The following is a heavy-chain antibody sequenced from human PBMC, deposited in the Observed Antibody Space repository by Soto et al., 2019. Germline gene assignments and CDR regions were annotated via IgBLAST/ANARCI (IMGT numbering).Heavy chain of an antibody. J-gene: IGHJ3*02. CDR1: GFTFSSYA. CDR3: ARDGDYYDSSRYDMGRDAFDI. V-gene: IGHV3-30-3*01. CDR2: ISYDGSNK. Sequence: GGSLRLSCAASGFTFSSYAMHWVRQAPGKGLEWVAVISYDGSNKYYADSVKGRFTISRDNSKNTLYLQMNSLRAEDTAVYYCARDGDYYDSSRYDMGRDAFDIWGQGTMVTV. D-gene: IGHD3-22*01.